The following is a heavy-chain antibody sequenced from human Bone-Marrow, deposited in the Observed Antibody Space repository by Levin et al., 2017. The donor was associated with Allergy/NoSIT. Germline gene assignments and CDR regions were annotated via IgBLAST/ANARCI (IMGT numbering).Heavy chain of an antibody. CDR3: ARDPISYHGMDV. J-gene: IGHJ6*02. Sequence: PSETLSLTCAVSGGSIVSNKWWAWVRQAPGKGLEWIGEIYHSGNTNYNPSLKSRVTISVDNSKDQFSLRVTSVTAADTAVYYCARDPISYHGMDVWGQGTTVTVSS. CDR2: IYHSGNT. V-gene: IGHV4-4*02. CDR1: GGSIVSNKW.